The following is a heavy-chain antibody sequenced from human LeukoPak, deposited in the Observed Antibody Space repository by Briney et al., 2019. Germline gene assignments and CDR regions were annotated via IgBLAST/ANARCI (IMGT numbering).Heavy chain of an antibody. CDR2: ITSSSSTI. J-gene: IGHJ4*02. V-gene: IGHV3-48*04. Sequence: HPGGSLRLSCAASGFTFSSYNMNWVRQAPGKGLEWVSYITSSSSTIYYADSVKGRFTISRDNAKNSLYLQMNSPRAEDTAVYYCARDPTAYYYDSSGYYEDWGQGTLVTVSS. D-gene: IGHD3-22*01. CDR3: ARDPTAYYYDSSGYYED. CDR1: GFTFSSYN.